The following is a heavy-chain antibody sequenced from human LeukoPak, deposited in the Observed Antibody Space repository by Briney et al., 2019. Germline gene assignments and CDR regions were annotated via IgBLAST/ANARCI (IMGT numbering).Heavy chain of an antibody. D-gene: IGHD2-15*01. CDR1: GGTFSSYA. V-gene: IGHV1-69*01. CDR2: IIPIFGTA. CDR3: AREGKRYCSGGSCYSGFDY. J-gene: IGHJ4*02. Sequence: GSSVKVSCKASGGTFSSYAISWVRQAPGQGLEWMGGIIPIFGTANYAQKFQGRVTITADESTSTAYMELSSLRSEDTAVYYCAREGKRYCSGGSCYSGFDYWGQGTLVTVSS.